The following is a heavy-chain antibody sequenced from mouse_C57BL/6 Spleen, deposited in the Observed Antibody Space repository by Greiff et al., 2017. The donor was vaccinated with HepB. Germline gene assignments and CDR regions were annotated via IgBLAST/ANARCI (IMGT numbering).Heavy chain of an antibody. CDR2: IWSGGST. CDR1: GFSLTSYC. J-gene: IGHJ1*03. V-gene: IGHV2-2*01. CDR3: ARNYRSHWYFDV. Sequence: VMLVESGPGLVQPSQSLSITCTASGFSLTSYCVHWVRQSPGKGLEWLGVIWSGGSTDYNAAFISRLSISKDNSKSQVFFKMNSLQADDTAIYYCARNYRSHWYFDVWGTGTTVTVSS.